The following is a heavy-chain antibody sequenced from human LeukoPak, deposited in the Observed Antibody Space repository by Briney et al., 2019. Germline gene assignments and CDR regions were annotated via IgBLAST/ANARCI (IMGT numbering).Heavy chain of an antibody. Sequence: KTSETLSLTCTVSGGSISNYYWSWIRQPPGKGLEWIGSIYYSGSTYYNPSLKSRVTISVDTSKNQFSLKLSSVTAADTAVYYCARDVFGVVTPYFDYWGQGTLVTVSS. D-gene: IGHD3-3*01. CDR2: IYYSGST. J-gene: IGHJ4*02. CDR3: ARDVFGVVTPYFDY. CDR1: GGSISNYY. V-gene: IGHV4-59*12.